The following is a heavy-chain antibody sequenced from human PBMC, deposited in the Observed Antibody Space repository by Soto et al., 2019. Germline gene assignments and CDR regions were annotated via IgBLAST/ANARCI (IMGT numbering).Heavy chain of an antibody. CDR2: IKQDGSEK. D-gene: IGHD7-27*01. J-gene: IGHJ5*02. V-gene: IGHV3-7*05. Sequence: PGGSLRLSCAASGFTFSNYWMRWVRQAPGKGLEWVADIKQDGSEKKYVDSVKGRFTISRDNARNSLYLQMNSLTAEDTATYYCARGTNSAFDPWGQGIMVTVSS. CDR1: GFTFSNYW. CDR3: ARGTNSAFDP.